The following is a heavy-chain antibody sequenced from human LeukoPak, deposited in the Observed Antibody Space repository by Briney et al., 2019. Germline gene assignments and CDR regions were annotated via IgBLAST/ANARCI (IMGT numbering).Heavy chain of an antibody. J-gene: IGHJ6*02. V-gene: IGHV4-59*08. D-gene: IGHD3-16*01. Sequence: SETLSLTCTVSGGSISSYYWSWIRQPPGKVLEWIGYIYYSGSTNYNPSLKSRVTISVDTSKNQFSLKLSSVTAADTAVYYCARRPMWGPSYYYGMDVWGQGTTVTVSS. CDR1: GGSISSYY. CDR2: IYYSGST. CDR3: ARRPMWGPSYYYGMDV.